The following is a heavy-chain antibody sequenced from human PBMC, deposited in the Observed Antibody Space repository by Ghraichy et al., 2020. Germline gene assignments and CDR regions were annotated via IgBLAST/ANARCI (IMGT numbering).Heavy chain of an antibody. D-gene: IGHD2-21*02. J-gene: IGHJ6*02. Sequence: ASVKVSCKASGYTFSSYYMHWVRQAPGQGLEWMGIINPSGGCTSYAQKFQGRVTMTRDTSTSTVYMELSSLRSDDTAVYYCAGAYCGVDCYTYYYYDVDVWGQGTTVTVAS. V-gene: IGHV1-46*01. CDR2: INPSGGCT. CDR1: GYTFSSYY. CDR3: AGAYCGVDCYTYYYYDVDV.